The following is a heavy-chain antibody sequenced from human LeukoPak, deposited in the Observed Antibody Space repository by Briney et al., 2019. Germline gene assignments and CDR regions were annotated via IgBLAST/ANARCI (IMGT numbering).Heavy chain of an antibody. V-gene: IGHV3-7*04. CDR1: GFPFSSYW. D-gene: IGHD5-24*01. CDR3: TRVGYIDEGIDY. J-gene: IGHJ4*02. CDR2: IKQDGSKK. Sequence: PGGSLRLSCVASGFPFSSYWMTWVRQAPGKGLEGVANIKQDGSKKSYVDSVKGRFTISRDNAKNSLYLQMNSLRAEETAIYYCTRVGYIDEGIDYWGQGTLVTVSS.